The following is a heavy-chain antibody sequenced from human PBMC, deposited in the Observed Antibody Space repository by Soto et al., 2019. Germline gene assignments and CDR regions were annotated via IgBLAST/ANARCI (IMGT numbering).Heavy chain of an antibody. Sequence: ASVKVSCKASGYTFTSYGISWVRQAPGQGLEWMGWVSAYNGNTNYAQKLQGRATMTTDTSTSTAYMELRSLRSDDTAVYYCARDRNHYYHSTGYSPFDYWGQGTLVTVSS. CDR1: GYTFTSYG. V-gene: IGHV1-18*01. J-gene: IGHJ4*02. D-gene: IGHD3-22*01. CDR3: ARDRNHYYHSTGYSPFDY. CDR2: VSAYNGNT.